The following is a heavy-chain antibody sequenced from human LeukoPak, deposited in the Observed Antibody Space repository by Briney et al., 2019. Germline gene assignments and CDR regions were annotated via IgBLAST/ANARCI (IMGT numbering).Heavy chain of an antibody. D-gene: IGHD6-19*01. Sequence: PETLSLTCTVSRGSISSYYWSWIRQPPGKGLEWIGYIYYSGSTDYNPSLKSRVTISVDTSKNQFSLKLSSVTAADTAVYYCARDVAVAGDYYGMDVWGQGTTVTVSS. V-gene: IGHV4-59*01. CDR2: IYYSGST. CDR1: RGSISSYY. CDR3: ARDVAVAGDYYGMDV. J-gene: IGHJ6*02.